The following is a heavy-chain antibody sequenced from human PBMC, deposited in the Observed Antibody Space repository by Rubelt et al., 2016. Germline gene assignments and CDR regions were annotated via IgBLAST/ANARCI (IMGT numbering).Heavy chain of an antibody. CDR3: AREGTYFDY. Sequence: QLQLQESGPGLVKPSETLSLTCTVSGGSISSSSHYWGWIRQPPGKGLEWIGSIYYSGSTYYNPYLKSRVTISGDTSKNQFSLNLGSVTAADTAVYYCAREGTYFDYWGQENLVTVSS. J-gene: IGHJ4*02. CDR1: GGSISSSSHY. CDR2: IYYSGST. V-gene: IGHV4-39*07.